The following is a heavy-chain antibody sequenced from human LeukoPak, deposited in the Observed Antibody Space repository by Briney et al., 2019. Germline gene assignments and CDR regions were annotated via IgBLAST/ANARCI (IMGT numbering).Heavy chain of an antibody. CDR1: GGSINSIIYY. Sequence: SETLSLTCTVSGGSINSIIYYWTWIRQPAGKGLEWIVRINTSGSTNYNPSLKSRITISVDTSKNQFSLKLSSVTAADTAIYFCARASETAMITLWGQGTLVTVSS. V-gene: IGHV4-61*02. J-gene: IGHJ4*02. CDR2: INTSGST. CDR3: ARASETAMITL. D-gene: IGHD5-18*01.